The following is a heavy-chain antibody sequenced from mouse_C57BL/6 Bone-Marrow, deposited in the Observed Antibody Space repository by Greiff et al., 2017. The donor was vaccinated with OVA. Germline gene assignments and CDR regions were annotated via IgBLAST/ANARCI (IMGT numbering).Heavy chain of an antibody. CDR3: ARGVSYYRTPPWFAY. D-gene: IGHD1-1*01. V-gene: IGHV5-6*01. CDR1: GFTFSSYG. J-gene: IGHJ3*01. CDR2: ISSGGSYT. Sequence: EVQVVESGGDLVKPGGSLKLSCAASGFTFSSYGMSWVRQTPDKRLEWVATISSGGSYTYYPDSVKGRFTISRDNAKNTLYLQMSSLKSEDTAMYYCARGVSYYRTPPWFAYWGQGTLVTVSA.